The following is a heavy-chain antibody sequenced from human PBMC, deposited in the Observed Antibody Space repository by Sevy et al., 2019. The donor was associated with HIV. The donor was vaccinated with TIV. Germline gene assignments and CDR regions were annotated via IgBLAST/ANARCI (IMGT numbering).Heavy chain of an antibody. V-gene: IGHV4-30-2*01. J-gene: IGHJ4*02. Sequence: SETLSLTCAVSGGSISSGGYSWSWIRQPPGKGLEWIGYIYHSGRTYYNPSLKSRVTISVDRSKNQFSLKLSSVTAADTAVYYCASRSITMTVDYWGQGTLVTVSS. CDR1: GGSISSGGYS. D-gene: IGHD3-22*01. CDR2: IYHSGRT. CDR3: ASRSITMTVDY.